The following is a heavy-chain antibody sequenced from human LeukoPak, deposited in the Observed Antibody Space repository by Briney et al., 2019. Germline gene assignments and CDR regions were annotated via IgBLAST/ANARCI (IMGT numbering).Heavy chain of an antibody. CDR1: GYTFTSYG. Sequence: ASVKVSCKASGYTFTSYGISWVRQAPGQGLAWLGWISAYNGNTNYAQKLQGRGAMTKDRSTSTAYMELRSLRSDDTAVYYCAGDYGSGSYYYWGQGTLVTVSS. CDR3: AGDYGSGSYYY. J-gene: IGHJ4*02. CDR2: ISAYNGNT. D-gene: IGHD3-10*01. V-gene: IGHV1-18*01.